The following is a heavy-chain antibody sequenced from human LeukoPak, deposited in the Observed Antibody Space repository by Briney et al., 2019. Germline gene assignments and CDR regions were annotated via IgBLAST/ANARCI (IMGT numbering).Heavy chain of an antibody. J-gene: IGHJ6*03. V-gene: IGHV3-7*01. Sequence: GGSLRLSCAASGSSLSRYWMSWVRQAPGKGLEWVANMKQDGSEKKYVDSVKGRFTISRDNTKNSLYLQMNSLRVEDTAVYYCARDSQVVPAAYYYYYYMDVWGKGTTVTVSS. D-gene: IGHD2-2*01. CDR1: GSSLSRYW. CDR2: MKQDGSEK. CDR3: ARDSQVVPAAYYYYYYMDV.